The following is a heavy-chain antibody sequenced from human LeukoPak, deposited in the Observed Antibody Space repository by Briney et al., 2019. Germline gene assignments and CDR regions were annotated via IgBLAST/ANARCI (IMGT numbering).Heavy chain of an antibody. CDR3: AREWLRLRLVDY. D-gene: IGHD5-12*01. CDR2: IYYSGST. V-gene: IGHV4-39*02. CDR1: GGSISSSSYY. J-gene: IGHJ4*02. Sequence: PSETLSLTCTVSGGSISSSSYYWGWIRQPPGKGLEWIGSIYYSGSTYYNPSPKSRVTISVDTSKNQFSLKLSSVTAADTAVYYCAREWLRLRLVDYWGQGTLVTVSS.